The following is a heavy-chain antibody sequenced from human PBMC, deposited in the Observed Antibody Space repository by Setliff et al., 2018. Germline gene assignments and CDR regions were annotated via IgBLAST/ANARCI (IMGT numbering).Heavy chain of an antibody. CDR3: ARDRISRYYDSGAHAFDI. J-gene: IGHJ3*02. Sequence: PGGSLRLSCAASGFTFSSYSMNWVRQAPGKGLEWVSYISDSSTVIQYGDSVKGRFTISRDNARNSLYLQMNSLRAEDTAVYYCARDRISRYYDSGAHAFDIWGQGTMVTVSS. D-gene: IGHD3-22*01. V-gene: IGHV3-48*04. CDR2: ISDSSTVI. CDR1: GFTFSSYS.